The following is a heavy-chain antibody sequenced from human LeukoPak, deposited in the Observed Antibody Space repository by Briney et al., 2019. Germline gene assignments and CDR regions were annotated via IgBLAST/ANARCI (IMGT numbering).Heavy chain of an antibody. CDR2: ISGSGGST. D-gene: IGHD3-9*01. Sequence: PGGSLRLSCAASGFTFSSYAMSWVRQAPGKGLEWVSAISGSGGSTYYADSVKGRFTISRDNSKNTLYLQMNSLRAEDTAVYYCAKTTTYDILTGYNYFDYWGQGSLVTVYS. CDR1: GFTFSSYA. J-gene: IGHJ4*02. V-gene: IGHV3-23*01. CDR3: AKTTTYDILTGYNYFDY.